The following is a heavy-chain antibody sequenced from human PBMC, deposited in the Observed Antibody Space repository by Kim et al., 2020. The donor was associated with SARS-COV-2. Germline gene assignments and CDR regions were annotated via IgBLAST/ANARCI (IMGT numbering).Heavy chain of an antibody. J-gene: IGHJ4*02. Sequence: SVKVSCKASGFTFTSSAVQWVRQARGQRLEWIGWIVVGSGNTNYAQKFQERVTITRDMSTSTAYMELSSLRSEDTAVYYCAAHSPPGYYDSSGYLSYDYWGQGTLVTVSS. CDR3: AAHSPPGYYDSSGYLSYDY. CDR2: IVVGSGNT. D-gene: IGHD3-22*01. CDR1: GFTFTSSA. V-gene: IGHV1-58*01.